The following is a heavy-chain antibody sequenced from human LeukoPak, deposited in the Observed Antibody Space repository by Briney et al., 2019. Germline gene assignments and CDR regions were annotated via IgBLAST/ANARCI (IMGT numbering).Heavy chain of an antibody. CDR3: AGNLRGGIDY. Sequence: SETLSLTWTVSGGSVSSGSYYWSWIRQRPGKGLEWIGYIYYSGSTNYNPSLKSRVTISVDTSKNQFSLKLSSVTAADTAVYYCAGNLRGGIDYWGQGTLVTVSS. V-gene: IGHV4-61*01. J-gene: IGHJ4*02. D-gene: IGHD3-10*01. CDR1: GGSVSSGSYY. CDR2: IYYSGST.